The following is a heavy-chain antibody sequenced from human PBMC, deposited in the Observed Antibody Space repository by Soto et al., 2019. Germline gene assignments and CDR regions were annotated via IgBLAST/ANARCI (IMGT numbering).Heavy chain of an antibody. V-gene: IGHV3-21*01. J-gene: IGHJ5*02. Sequence: EVQLVESGGGLVKPGGSLRLSCAASGFTFNTYDMNWVRQAPGKGLEWVSSITTSSAYIYNADSLKGRITISRDNAKKSLFLQMNSLRAEDTAVYYCVRSGTARLLRHSWFDTWGQGTLVTVSS. CDR3: VRSGTARLLRHSWFDT. D-gene: IGHD2-21*01. CDR2: ITTSSAYI. CDR1: GFTFNTYD.